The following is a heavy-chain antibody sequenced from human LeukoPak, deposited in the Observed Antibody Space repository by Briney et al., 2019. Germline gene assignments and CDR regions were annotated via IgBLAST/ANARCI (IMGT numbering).Heavy chain of an antibody. V-gene: IGHV5-51*01. D-gene: IGHD3-3*01. CDR1: GYSFTSYW. Sequence: SGESLKISCKGSGYSFTSYWIGWVRQMPGKGLEWMGIIYPGDSDTRYSPSFQGQVTISADKSISTAYLQWSSLKASDTAMYYCARPYYDFWSGAAGNDAFDIWGQGTMVTVSS. CDR2: IYPGDSDT. J-gene: IGHJ3*02. CDR3: ARPYYDFWSGAAGNDAFDI.